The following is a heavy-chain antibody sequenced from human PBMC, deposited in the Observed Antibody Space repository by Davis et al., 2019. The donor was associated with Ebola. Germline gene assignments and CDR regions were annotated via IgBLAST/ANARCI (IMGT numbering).Heavy chain of an antibody. CDR1: GGSFSGYY. D-gene: IGHD4-17*01. J-gene: IGHJ4*02. CDR3: AGGGGEYYGDYRY. Sequence: PSETLSLTCAVYGGSFSGYYWSWIRQPPGKGLEWIGEINHSGSTNYNPSLKSRVTISVDTSKNQFSLKLSSVTAADTAVYYCAGGGGEYYGDYRYWGQGTLVTVSS. CDR2: INHSGST. V-gene: IGHV4-34*01.